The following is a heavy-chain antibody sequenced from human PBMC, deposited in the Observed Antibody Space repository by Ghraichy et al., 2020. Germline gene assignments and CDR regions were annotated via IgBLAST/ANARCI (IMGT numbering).Heavy chain of an antibody. CDR2: ITSSGRTI. CDR1: GFTLSGYS. D-gene: IGHD4-23*01. V-gene: IGHV3-48*02. Sequence: ETLSLTCVGSGFTLSGYSMNWVRQSPGKGLEWVSYITSSGRTISYADSVKGRFTISRDNAQNSLYLQMNSLRDEDTAVYYCARGSRVVRFFYYDGMDVWGQGTTVTVSS. CDR3: ARGSRVVRFFYYDGMDV. J-gene: IGHJ6*02.